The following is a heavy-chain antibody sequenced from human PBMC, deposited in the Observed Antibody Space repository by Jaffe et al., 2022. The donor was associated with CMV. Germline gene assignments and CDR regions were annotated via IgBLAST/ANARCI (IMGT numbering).Heavy chain of an antibody. D-gene: IGHD6-13*01. V-gene: IGHV3-9*01. Sequence: EVQLVESGGGLVQPGRSLRLSCAASGFTFDDYAMHWVRQAPGKGLEWVSGISWNSGSIGYADSVKGRFTISRDNAKNSLYLQMNSLRAEDTALYYCAKDTTRSSSWTGGFDYWGQGTLVTVSS. CDR1: GFTFDDYA. CDR2: ISWNSGSI. CDR3: AKDTTRSSSWTGGFDY. J-gene: IGHJ4*02.